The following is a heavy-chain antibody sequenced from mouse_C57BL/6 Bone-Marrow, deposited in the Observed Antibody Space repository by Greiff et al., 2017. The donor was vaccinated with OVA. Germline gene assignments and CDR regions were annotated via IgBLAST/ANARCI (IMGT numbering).Heavy chain of an antibody. Sequence: QVQLQQSGAELVRPGPSVKVSCKASGYAFTNYLIEWVKQRPGQGLEWIGVINPGSGGTNYNEKFKGKATLTADKSSSTAYMQLSSLTSEDSAVYFCARWNWGAYWGQGTLVTVSA. CDR1: GYAFTNYL. J-gene: IGHJ3*01. CDR2: INPGSGGT. CDR3: ARWNWGAY. D-gene: IGHD4-1*01. V-gene: IGHV1-54*01.